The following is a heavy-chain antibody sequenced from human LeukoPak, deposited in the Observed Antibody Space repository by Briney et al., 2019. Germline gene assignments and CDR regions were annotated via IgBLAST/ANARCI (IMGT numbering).Heavy chain of an antibody. V-gene: IGHV3-30*18. D-gene: IGHD4-23*01. J-gene: IGHJ4*02. CDR1: GFTFSSYG. Sequence: GRSLRLSCAASGFTFSSYGMHWVRQAPGKGLEWVAVISYDGSNKYYADSVKGRFTISRDNSKNMLYLQMNSLRAEDTAVYYCANLLRWEPYWGQGTLVTVSS. CDR2: ISYDGSNK. CDR3: ANLLRWEPY.